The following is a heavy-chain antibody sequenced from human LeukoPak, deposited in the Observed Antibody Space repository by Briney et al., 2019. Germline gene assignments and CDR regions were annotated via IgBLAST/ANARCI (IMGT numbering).Heavy chain of an antibody. D-gene: IGHD2-2*02. CDR1: GFTFSRHG. CDR2: IWYDGSNK. CDR3: ARDIVSYYIDY. Sequence: LPGRSLRLSCAASGFTFSRHGMHWVRQAPGKGLEWVAVIWYDGSNKYYADAVKGRFTISRDNSKNMLYLQMNSLRAEDTAVYYCARDIVSYYIDYWGQGTLVTVSS. J-gene: IGHJ4*02. V-gene: IGHV3-33*01.